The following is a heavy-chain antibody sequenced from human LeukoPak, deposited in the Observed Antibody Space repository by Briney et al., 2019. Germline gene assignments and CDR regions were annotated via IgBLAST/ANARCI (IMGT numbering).Heavy chain of an antibody. CDR1: GYSISSGYY. V-gene: IGHV4-38-2*02. J-gene: IGHJ3*02. CDR3: AREGHYDSSGYYFLFDI. CDR2: IYHSGNT. D-gene: IGHD3-22*01. Sequence: SETLSLTCTVSGYSISSGYYWAWIRQPPGKGLQWIGNIYHSGNTYYNPSLKSRVTISVDTSKNQFSLKLSSVTAADTAVYYCAREGHYDSSGYYFLFDIWGQGTMVTVSS.